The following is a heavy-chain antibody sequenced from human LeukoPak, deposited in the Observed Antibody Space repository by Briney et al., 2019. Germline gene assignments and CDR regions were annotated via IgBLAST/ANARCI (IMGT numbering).Heavy chain of an antibody. Sequence: GGSLRLSCATSGFTFSSYWMNWVRQAPGKGLEWVANIEQDGSEKNYVDSVKGRFTISRDNAKNSLYLQMSSLRAEDTAVYYCAGGRGWSSDYWGQGTLDTVSS. J-gene: IGHJ4*02. CDR1: GFTFSSYW. CDR3: AGGRGWSSDY. CDR2: IEQDGSEK. D-gene: IGHD6-19*01. V-gene: IGHV3-7*03.